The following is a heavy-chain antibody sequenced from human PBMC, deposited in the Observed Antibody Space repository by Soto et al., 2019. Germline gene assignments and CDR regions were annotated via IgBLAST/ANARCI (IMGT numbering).Heavy chain of an antibody. V-gene: IGHV1-18*04. D-gene: IGHD6-13*01. CDR3: AMYSRSILDY. Sequence: QVQLVQSGAEVKKPGASVKVSCKTSGYTFTSYGISWVRQAPGQGLEWMGWISPYNGNTSYAQKLQGRVTMTTDTSMNTAYMELRSLRSDDTAVYYCAMYSRSILDYWGQGTLVTVSS. J-gene: IGHJ4*02. CDR1: GYTFTSYG. CDR2: ISPYNGNT.